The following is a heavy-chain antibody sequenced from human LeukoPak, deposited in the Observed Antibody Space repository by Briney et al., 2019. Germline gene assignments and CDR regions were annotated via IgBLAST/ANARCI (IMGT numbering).Heavy chain of an antibody. D-gene: IGHD3-22*01. Sequence: SETLSLTCTVSGGSVSGGSYYLNWIRQPAGKGLEWIGRIYYSVHNIGSTKYNPSLVSRAIISVDSSRTQFSLQLTSVNAADTAVYYCATEGGPFKVYDSTGIYHDAFDVWGQGTMVTVSS. CDR3: ATEGGPFKVYDSTGIYHDAFDV. CDR1: GGSVSGGSYY. CDR2: IYYSVHNIGST. V-gene: IGHV4-61*10. J-gene: IGHJ3*01.